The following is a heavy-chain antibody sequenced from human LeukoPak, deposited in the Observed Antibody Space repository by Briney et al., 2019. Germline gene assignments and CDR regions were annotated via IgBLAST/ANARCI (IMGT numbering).Heavy chain of an antibody. J-gene: IGHJ5*02. CDR3: VRRCKDESSGARWFDP. D-gene: IGHD3-22*01. V-gene: IGHV3-23*01. CDR2: VTGRGANT. Sequence: GESLTLSCAASGFTFSDYSVTWASHSPGEGREWVASVTGRGANTYYGDSVKGRFTISRDNSRNTVYLQMNSLRAEHTAVFYCVRRCKDESSGARWFDPWGQGTLVTVSS. CDR1: GFTFSDYS.